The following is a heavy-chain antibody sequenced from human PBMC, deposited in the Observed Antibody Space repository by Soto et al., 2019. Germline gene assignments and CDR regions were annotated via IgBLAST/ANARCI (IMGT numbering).Heavy chain of an antibody. D-gene: IGHD4-4*01. J-gene: IGHJ4*02. CDR2: ISGSGGSI. V-gene: IGHV3-23*01. CDR3: ATEGEVTPKYLDF. Sequence: PXXSLRLSFAASGFTFSTYAMHWVRQAPGNGLEWVSAISGSGGSIHYADSVKGRFTISRDDSKNTLYLQMNSLKTEDTAVYYCATEGEVTPKYLDFWGQGTLVTVSS. CDR1: GFTFSTYA.